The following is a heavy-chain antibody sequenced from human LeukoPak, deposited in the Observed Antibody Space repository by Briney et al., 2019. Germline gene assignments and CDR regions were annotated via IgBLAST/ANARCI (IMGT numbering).Heavy chain of an antibody. D-gene: IGHD3-16*01. Sequence: GGSLRLSCAASGFRFGSDWMTWVRQAPGKGLEWVSNINPDGDEKYYVDSVRGRFTISRDNGKNSLYLQLNSLRAEDTAVYYCARYYDPAVGDAFDIWGQGTMVTVSS. CDR2: INPDGDEK. J-gene: IGHJ3*02. CDR1: GFRFGSDW. V-gene: IGHV3-7*01. CDR3: ARYYDPAVGDAFDI.